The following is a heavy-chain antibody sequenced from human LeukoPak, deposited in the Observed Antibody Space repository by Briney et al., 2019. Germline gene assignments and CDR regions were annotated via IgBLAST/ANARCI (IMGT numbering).Heavy chain of an antibody. V-gene: IGHV4-38-2*02. CDR1: GYSISSGYY. Sequence: SETLSLTCTVSGYSISSGYYWGWIRQPPGKGLEWIGSIYYSGSTYYNPSLKSRVTISVDTSKNQFSLKLSSVTAADTAVYYCARNYDSSGYYLPNFDYWGQGTLVTVSS. CDR2: IYYSGST. D-gene: IGHD3-22*01. J-gene: IGHJ4*02. CDR3: ARNYDSSGYYLPNFDY.